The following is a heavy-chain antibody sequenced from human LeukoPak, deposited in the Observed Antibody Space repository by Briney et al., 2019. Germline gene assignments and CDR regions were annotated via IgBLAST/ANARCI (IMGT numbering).Heavy chain of an antibody. Sequence: PSETLSLTCTVSGGSISSSSYYWVWIRQPPGKGLEWIGSIYYSGSTYYNPSLKIRVTISVDTSKNQCSLKLSSVTAADTAVYYGARQVIIRDFWSGYYNGGYYYYMDVWGKGTTVTVSS. CDR1: GGSISSSSYY. J-gene: IGHJ6*03. CDR2: IYYSGST. CDR3: ARQVIIRDFWSGYYNGGYYYYMDV. D-gene: IGHD3-3*01. V-gene: IGHV4-39*01.